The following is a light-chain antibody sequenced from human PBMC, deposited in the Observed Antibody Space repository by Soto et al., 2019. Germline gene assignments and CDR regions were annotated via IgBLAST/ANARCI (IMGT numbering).Light chain of an antibody. J-gene: IGKJ4*01. CDR2: GTS. V-gene: IGKV1-17*03. CDR1: QGIGTF. CDR3: LQHAGYPFT. Sequence: DIQMTQSPSAMSASVGDRVTITCRASQGIGTFLTWFQQKPGRVPKRLIYGTSSLQNGVPARFGGTGSGTEFTLTINSLQPEDFATYYCLQHAGYPFTFGGGTRVEVK.